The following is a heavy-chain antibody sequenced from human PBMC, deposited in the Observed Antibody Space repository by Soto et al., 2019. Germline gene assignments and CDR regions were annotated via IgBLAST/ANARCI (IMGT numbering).Heavy chain of an antibody. V-gene: IGHV6-1*01. D-gene: IGHD2-15*01. CDR3: ARDGRERIGSHFDY. CDR1: GDSVSSNSAA. J-gene: IGHJ4*02. Sequence: QSQTLSLTCAISGDSVSSNSAAWNWIRQSPSRGLEWLGRTYYRSKWYNDYAVSVKSRITINPDTSKNQFSLQLNSVTPEDTAVYYCARDGRERIGSHFDYWGQGTLVTVSS. CDR2: TYYRSKWYN.